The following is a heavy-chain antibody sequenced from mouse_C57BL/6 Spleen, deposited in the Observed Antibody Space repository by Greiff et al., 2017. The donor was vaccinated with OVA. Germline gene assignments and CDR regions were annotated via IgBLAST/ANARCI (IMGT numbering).Heavy chain of an antibody. CDR3: ARGGGSKDFDY. CDR1: GYSITSGYY. D-gene: IGHD1-1*01. J-gene: IGHJ2*01. V-gene: IGHV3-6*01. Sequence: EVQLVESGPGLVKPSQSLSLTCSVTGYSITSGYYWNWIRQFPGNKLEWMGYISYDGSNNYNPSLKNRISITRDTSKNQFFLKLNSVTTEDTATYYCARGGGSKDFDYWGQGTTLTVSS. CDR2: ISYDGSN.